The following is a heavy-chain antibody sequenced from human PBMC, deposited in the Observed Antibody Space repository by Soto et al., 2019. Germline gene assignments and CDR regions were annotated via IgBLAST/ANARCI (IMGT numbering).Heavy chain of an antibody. Sequence: QVHLVQSGAEVKKPGSSVKVSCKAPGGTFSNHAINWVRQAPGQGLEWMGRIIPIFSTTNYAQKFQGRVTMTADESTITAYLELSGLKHDDTAVYYCAREVEADGTFREDVFDIWGQGTLVTVSS. J-gene: IGHJ3*02. D-gene: IGHD1-7*01. CDR2: IIPIFSTT. CDR1: GGTFSNHA. CDR3: AREVEADGTFREDVFDI. V-gene: IGHV1-69*12.